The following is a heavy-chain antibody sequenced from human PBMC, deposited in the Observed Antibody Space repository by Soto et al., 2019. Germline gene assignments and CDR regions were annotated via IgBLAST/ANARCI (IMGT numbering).Heavy chain of an antibody. CDR1: GGSISSGGYY. CDR2: IYYSGST. CDR3: ARLAYYYDSSGYSYPDI. D-gene: IGHD3-22*01. V-gene: IGHV4-31*03. Sequence: SETLSLTCTVSGGSISSGGYYWSWIRQHPGKGLEWIGYIYYSGSTYYNPSLKSRVTISVDTSKNQFSLKLSSVTAADTAVYYCARLAYYYDSSGYSYPDIWGQGTMVTVSS. J-gene: IGHJ3*02.